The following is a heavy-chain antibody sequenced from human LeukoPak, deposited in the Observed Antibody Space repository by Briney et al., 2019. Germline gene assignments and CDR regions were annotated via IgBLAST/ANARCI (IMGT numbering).Heavy chain of an antibody. J-gene: IGHJ4*02. CDR3: ARGKGPISVY. CDR1: GFTFSSYE. D-gene: IGHD5-24*01. CDR2: ISSSGSTI. Sequence: GGSLRLSCAASGFTFSSYEMNWVRQAPGKGLEWVSYISSSGSTIYYADSVKGRFTISRDNTKNSLYLQTNSLRAEDTAVYHCARGKGPISVYWGQGTLVTVSS. V-gene: IGHV3-48*03.